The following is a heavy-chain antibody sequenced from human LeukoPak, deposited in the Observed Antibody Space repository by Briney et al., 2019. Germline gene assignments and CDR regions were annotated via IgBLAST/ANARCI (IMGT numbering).Heavy chain of an antibody. Sequence: GGSLRLSCAASGFTFSSYSMNWVRQAPGKGLEWVSSISSSSSYIYYADSVKGRFTSSRDNAKNSLYLQMNSLRAEDTAVYYCARGCGGDCYPPDYWGQGTLVTVSS. CDR2: ISSSSSYI. J-gene: IGHJ4*02. CDR1: GFTFSSYS. V-gene: IGHV3-21*01. D-gene: IGHD2-21*02. CDR3: ARGCGGDCYPPDY.